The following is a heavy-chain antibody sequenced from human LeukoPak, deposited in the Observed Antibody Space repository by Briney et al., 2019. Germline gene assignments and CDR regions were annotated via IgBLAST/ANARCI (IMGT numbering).Heavy chain of an antibody. CDR1: GFTVSSNY. CDR3: ARGGARANSAIDRYYYYGMDV. J-gene: IGHJ6*02. D-gene: IGHD4/OR15-4a*01. V-gene: IGHV3-53*03. Sequence: GCYLRVSSAASGFTVSSNYMSWFPQPPRKGLEWVSVIYSGGSTHYADSVKGRFTISRDNSKNTLYLQMNSLRAEDTAVYYCARGGARANSAIDRYYYYGMDVWGQGTTVTVSS. CDR2: IYSGGST.